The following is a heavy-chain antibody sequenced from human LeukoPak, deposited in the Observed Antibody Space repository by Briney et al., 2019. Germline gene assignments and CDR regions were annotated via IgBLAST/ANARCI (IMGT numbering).Heavy chain of an antibody. CDR1: GGTFSSYA. D-gene: IGHD6-19*01. CDR2: IIPIFGTA. V-gene: IGHV1-69*13. Sequence: ASVKVSCKASGGTFSSYAISWVRQAPGQGLEWMGGIIPIFGTANYAQKFQGRVTITADESTSTAYMELSSLRSEDTAVYYCASPRSSGWYPFDYWGQGTLVTVSS. CDR3: ASPRSSGWYPFDY. J-gene: IGHJ4*02.